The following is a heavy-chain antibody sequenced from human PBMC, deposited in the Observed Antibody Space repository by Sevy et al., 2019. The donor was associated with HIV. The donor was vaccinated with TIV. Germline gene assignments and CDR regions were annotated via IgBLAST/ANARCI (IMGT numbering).Heavy chain of an antibody. Sequence: SETLSLTCTVSGGSISSYYWSWIRQPPQKGLDYIGYIYYSGSTNYNPSLKSRVTIPVDTSKNQFSLKLSSVTAADTAVYYCARRNCSRDSCYPMNDAFDIWGQGTMVTVSS. CDR2: IYYSGST. CDR3: ARRNCSRDSCYPMNDAFDI. J-gene: IGHJ3*02. V-gene: IGHV4-59*12. CDR1: GGSISSYY. D-gene: IGHD2-15*01.